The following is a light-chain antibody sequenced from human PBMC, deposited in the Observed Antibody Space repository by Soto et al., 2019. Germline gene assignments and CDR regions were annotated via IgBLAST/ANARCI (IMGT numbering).Light chain of an antibody. J-gene: IGLJ2*01. Sequence: QLVLTQSPSASASLGASVKLTCTLSSGHSSYAIAWHQQQPEKGPRYLMKLDSDGSHTTGDAIPDRFSGSSSGAERYLTISSLKSEDEADYYCQTWGTGIHVVFGGGTKLTVL. CDR2: LDSDGSH. CDR3: QTWGTGIHVV. V-gene: IGLV4-69*01. CDR1: SGHSSYA.